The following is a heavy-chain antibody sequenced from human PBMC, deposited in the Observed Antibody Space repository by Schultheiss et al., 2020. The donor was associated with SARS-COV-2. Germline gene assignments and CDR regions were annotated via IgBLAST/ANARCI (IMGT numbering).Heavy chain of an antibody. CDR2: IYHSGST. CDR3: ASGATAGPFDC. V-gene: IGHV4-38-2*01. Sequence: SETLSLTCAVSGYSISSGYYWGWIRQPPGKGLEWIGSIYHSGSTNYNPSLKSRVTISVDTSKNQFSLKLSSVTAADTAVYYCASGATAGPFDCWGQGTLVTVSS. CDR1: GYSISSGYY. D-gene: IGHD6-13*01. J-gene: IGHJ4*02.